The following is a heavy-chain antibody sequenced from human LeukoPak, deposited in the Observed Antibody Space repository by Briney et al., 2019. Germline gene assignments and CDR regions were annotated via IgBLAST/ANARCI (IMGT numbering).Heavy chain of an antibody. Sequence: GGSLRLSCAASGFTFSSYGMHWVRQAPGKGLEWVAVIWYDGSDKYYADSVKGRFTISRDNSKNTLYLQMNSLRAEDTAVYYCARRAAPETPFDSWGQGTLVTGSS. D-gene: IGHD6-13*01. J-gene: IGHJ4*02. CDR2: IWYDGSDK. V-gene: IGHV3-33*01. CDR1: GFTFSSYG. CDR3: ARRAAPETPFDS.